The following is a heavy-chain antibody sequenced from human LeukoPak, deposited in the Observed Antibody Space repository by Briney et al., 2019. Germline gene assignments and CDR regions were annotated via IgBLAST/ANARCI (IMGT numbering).Heavy chain of an antibody. J-gene: IGHJ4*02. Sequence: SQTLSLTCTVSGGSISSGSYYWSWIRQPAGKGLEWIGRIYTSGSTNYNPSLKSPVTISVDTSKNQFSLKLSSVTAADTAVYYCARERLYDSSGYYYLYYFDYWGQGTLVTVSS. CDR2: IYTSGST. V-gene: IGHV4-61*02. CDR1: GGSISSGSYY. CDR3: ARERLYDSSGYYYLYYFDY. D-gene: IGHD3-22*01.